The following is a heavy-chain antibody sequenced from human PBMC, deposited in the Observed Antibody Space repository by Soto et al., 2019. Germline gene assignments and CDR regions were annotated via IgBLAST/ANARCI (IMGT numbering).Heavy chain of an antibody. CDR1: GGSVSSGSYY. V-gene: IGHV4-61*01. CDR2: IYYSGST. Sequence: SETLSLTCTVSGGSVSSGSYYWSWIRQPPGKGLEWIGYIYYSGSTNYNPSLKSRVTISVDTSKNQFSLKLSSVTAADTAVYYCARDHSVLYSSRWHDYYYRMDVWGQGTTVTVSS. CDR3: ARDHSVLYSSRWHDYYYRMDV. D-gene: IGHD6-13*01. J-gene: IGHJ6*02.